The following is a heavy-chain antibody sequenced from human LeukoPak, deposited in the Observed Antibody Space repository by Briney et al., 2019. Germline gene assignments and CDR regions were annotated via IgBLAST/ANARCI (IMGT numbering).Heavy chain of an antibody. V-gene: IGHV4-59*08. D-gene: IGHD5-24*01. CDR2: IYYSGST. CDR3: ARHGRDGYNSWFDP. J-gene: IGHJ5*02. CDR1: GGSISGYY. Sequence: SETLSLTCTVSGGSISGYYWGWVRQPPGKGLEWIGYIYYSGSTNYNPSLKSRVTISVDTSKKQFSLKLSSVTAADTAVYYCARHGRDGYNSWFDPWGQGTLVTVSS.